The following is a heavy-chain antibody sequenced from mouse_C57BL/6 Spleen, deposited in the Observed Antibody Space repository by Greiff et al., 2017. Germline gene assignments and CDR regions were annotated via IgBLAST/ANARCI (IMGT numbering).Heavy chain of an antibody. D-gene: IGHD1-1*01. CDR2: IDPSDRYT. J-gene: IGHJ1*03. V-gene: IGHV1-50*01. Sequence: VQLQQPGAELVKPGASVKLSCKASGYTFTSYWMQWVKQRPGQGLEWIGEIDPSDRYTNYNQKFKGKATLTVDTSSSTAYMQLSSLTSEDSAVYYCAKYYGSSYWYFDVWGTGTTVTVSS. CDR3: AKYYGSSYWYFDV. CDR1: GYTFTSYW.